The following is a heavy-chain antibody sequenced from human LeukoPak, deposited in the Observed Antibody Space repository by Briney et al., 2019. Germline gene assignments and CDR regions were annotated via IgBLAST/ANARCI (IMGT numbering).Heavy chain of an antibody. J-gene: IGHJ3*02. CDR3: ARDRRSGALDI. CDR2: IYYSGNT. V-gene: IGHV4-59*02. CDR1: GNSVSSYH. D-gene: IGHD1-26*01. Sequence: SETLSLTCTVSGNSVSSYHWSWIRQPPGKGLEWIGYIYYSGNTNYNPPLKRRVTISVDTSRNQFSLKLTSVTAADTAVYYCARDRRSGALDIWGQGTMVTVSS.